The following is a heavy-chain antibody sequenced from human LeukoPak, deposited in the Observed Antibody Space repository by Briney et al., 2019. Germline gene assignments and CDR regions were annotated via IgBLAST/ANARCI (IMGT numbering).Heavy chain of an antibody. CDR2: ISWNSGSI. CDR3: AKVRIQLWNDAFDI. Sequence: PGGSLRLSCAASGFTFDDYAMHWVRQAPGKGLEWVSGISWNSGSIGYADSVKGRFTISRDNAKNSLYLQMNSLRAEDMALYYCAKVRIQLWNDAFDIWGQGTMVTVSS. CDR1: GFTFDDYA. J-gene: IGHJ3*02. D-gene: IGHD5-18*01. V-gene: IGHV3-9*03.